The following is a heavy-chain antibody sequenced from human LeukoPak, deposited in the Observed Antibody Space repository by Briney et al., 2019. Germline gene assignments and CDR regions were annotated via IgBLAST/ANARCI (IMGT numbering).Heavy chain of an antibody. CDR1: GYSISSGYY. V-gene: IGHV4-38-2*02. CDR2: INHSGST. Sequence: PSETLSLTCTVSGYSISSGYYWGWIRQPPGKGLGWIGEINHSGSTNYNPSLKSRVTISVDTSKNQFSLKLSSVTAADTAVYYCASREWGYDILTGYYSLDYWGQGTLVTVSS. J-gene: IGHJ4*02. CDR3: ASREWGYDILTGYYSLDY. D-gene: IGHD3-9*01.